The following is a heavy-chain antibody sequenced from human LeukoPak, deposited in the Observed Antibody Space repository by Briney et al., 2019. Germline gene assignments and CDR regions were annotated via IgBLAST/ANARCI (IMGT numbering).Heavy chain of an antibody. J-gene: IGHJ5*02. Sequence: ASAKVFCKASWYNFTRYGISWGRQAAGQRLGLKGWISAYNGNTNYAQKLQGRVTMTTDTSTSTAYMELRSLRSDDTAVYYCARDWFGEFNWFDPWGQGTLVTVSS. D-gene: IGHD3-10*01. CDR2: ISAYNGNT. V-gene: IGHV1-18*01. CDR1: WYNFTRYG. CDR3: ARDWFGEFNWFDP.